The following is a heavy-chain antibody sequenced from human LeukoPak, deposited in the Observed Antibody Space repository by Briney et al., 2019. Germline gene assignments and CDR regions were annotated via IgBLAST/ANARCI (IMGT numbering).Heavy chain of an antibody. CDR3: ARERPDSRNLDS. Sequence: GGSLRLSCAAFGFIVGSNHINWVRQAPGMGLEWVSITYSGEATYYADSVRGRFIISRDDSKNTLSLEMNDLRVEDTAVYYCARERPDSRNLDSWGRGALVTVSS. CDR1: GFIVGSNH. D-gene: IGHD1-14*01. V-gene: IGHV3-66*01. J-gene: IGHJ4*02. CDR2: TYSGEAT.